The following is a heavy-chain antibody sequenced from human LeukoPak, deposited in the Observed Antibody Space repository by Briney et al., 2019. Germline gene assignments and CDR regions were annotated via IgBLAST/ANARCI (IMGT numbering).Heavy chain of an antibody. CDR1: GYTFTGYY. D-gene: IGHD6-19*01. CDR2: INPNNGGT. J-gene: IGHJ5*02. CDR3: ARVYAVTGKRGVHWFDP. V-gene: IGHV1-2*02. Sequence: ASVKVSCKASGYTFTGYYMHWVRLAPGQGLEWMGWINPNNGGTNYAQKFQGRVTMTRDTSISTAYMELSRLASDDTAIYYCARVYAVTGKRGVHWFDPWGQGTLVTVSS.